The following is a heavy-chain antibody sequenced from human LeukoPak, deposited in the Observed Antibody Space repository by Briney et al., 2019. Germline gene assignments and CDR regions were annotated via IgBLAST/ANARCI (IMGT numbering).Heavy chain of an antibody. CDR1: GYSFSNYW. CDR3: TRLTDYNILTGYYSDY. J-gene: IGHJ4*02. CDR2: IDPSDSYT. D-gene: IGHD3-9*01. Sequence: GESLKISCKGSGYSFSNYWISWARQMPGKGLEWMGRIDPSDSYTKYSPSFQGHVTMSTDKSMTTAYLQWSSLKASDTAMYYCTRLTDYNILTGYYSDYWGQGTLVTVSS. V-gene: IGHV5-10-1*01.